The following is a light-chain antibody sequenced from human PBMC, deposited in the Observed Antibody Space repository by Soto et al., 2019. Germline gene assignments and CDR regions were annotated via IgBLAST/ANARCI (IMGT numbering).Light chain of an antibody. J-gene: IGKJ5*01. CDR1: QFVCSSY. CDR3: QHYGNSPPNT. CDR2: GVS. Sequence: EIVLTQSPGTLSLSPGERTTLSCRAGQFVCSSYLALYQHKPCQAPRLLIYGVSSRAAGSPDRFSGSGSGTDFTLTISRLEPEDFAVYYCQHYGNSPPNTFGQGTRLEIK. V-gene: IGKV3-20*01.